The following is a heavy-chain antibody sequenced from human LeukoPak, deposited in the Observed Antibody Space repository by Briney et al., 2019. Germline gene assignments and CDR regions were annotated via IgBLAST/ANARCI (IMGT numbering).Heavy chain of an antibody. CDR1: GYTFTSYG. CDR2: INPNSGGT. V-gene: IGHV1-2*06. Sequence: ASVKVSCKAPGYTFTSYGISWVRQAPGQGFEWMGRINPNSGGTNYAQKFQGRVTMTRDTSISTAYMELSRLRSDETAVYYCARVREWFGEFSTFDYWGQGTLVTVSS. D-gene: IGHD3-10*01. J-gene: IGHJ4*02. CDR3: ARVREWFGEFSTFDY.